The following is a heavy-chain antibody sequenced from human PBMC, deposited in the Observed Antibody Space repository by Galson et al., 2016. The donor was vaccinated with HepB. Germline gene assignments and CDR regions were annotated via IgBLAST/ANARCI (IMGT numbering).Heavy chain of an antibody. CDR1: GFTVSSNY. CDR2: IYTSGNA. D-gene: IGHD3-16*01. CDR3: ARIMSSQFAFDI. J-gene: IGHJ3*02. Sequence: SLRLSCAASGFTVSSNYMSWVRQAPGKGLEWVSVIYTSGNAYYGGSVKGRFTISRDNSKNTLYLQMNSLRAEDTAVYYCARIMSSQFAFDIWGQGTMVTVSS. V-gene: IGHV3-53*01.